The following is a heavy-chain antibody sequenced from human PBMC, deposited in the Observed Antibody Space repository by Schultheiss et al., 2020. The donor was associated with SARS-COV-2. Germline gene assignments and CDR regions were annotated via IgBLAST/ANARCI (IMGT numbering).Heavy chain of an antibody. CDR2: IKTNGSTT. CDR1: GFIFSSYW. D-gene: IGHD3/OR15-3a*01. J-gene: IGHJ3*02. Sequence: GESLKISCTASGFIFSSYWMHWVRQAPGKGLVWVSRIKTNGSTTNYADSVTGRFTISRDNSKNTVYMQMNSLRVEDTAVYYCARDGLNAFDIWGQGTMVTVSS. V-gene: IGHV3-74*01. CDR3: ARDGLNAFDI.